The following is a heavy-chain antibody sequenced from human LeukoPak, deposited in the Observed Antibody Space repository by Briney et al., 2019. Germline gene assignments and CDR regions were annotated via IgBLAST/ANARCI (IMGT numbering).Heavy chain of an antibody. CDR3: ARHRYSSGWSDYDY. CDR2: IYYSGST. CDR1: GGFISSYY. D-gene: IGHD6-19*01. J-gene: IGHJ4*02. Sequence: SETLSLTCSVSGGFISSYYWTWIRQPPEKGLEWIGDIYYSGSTRYNPSFENRVTISVDTSKNQFSLNLSSVTAADTAVYYCARHRYSSGWSDYDYWGQGILVTVSS. V-gene: IGHV4-59*08.